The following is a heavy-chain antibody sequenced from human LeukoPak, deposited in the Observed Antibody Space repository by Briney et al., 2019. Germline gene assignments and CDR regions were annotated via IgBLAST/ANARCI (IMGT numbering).Heavy chain of an antibody. CDR2: IYTSGST. D-gene: IGHD3-22*01. CDR1: GGSISSGSYY. CDR3: AVGVVTYYYDSSGYYEQDY. J-gene: IGHJ4*02. V-gene: IGHV4-61*02. Sequence: PSETLSLTCTVSGGSISSGSYYWSWIRQPAGKGLEWIGRIYTSGSTNYNPSLKSRVTISVDMSKNQFSLKLSSVTAADTAVYYCAVGVVTYYYDSSGYYEQDYWGQGTLVTVSS.